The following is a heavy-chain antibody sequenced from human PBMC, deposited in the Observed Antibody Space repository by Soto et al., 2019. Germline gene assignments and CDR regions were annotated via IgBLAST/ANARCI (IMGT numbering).Heavy chain of an antibody. J-gene: IGHJ4*02. CDR2: IKQDGSER. CDR1: QFSFSSYW. V-gene: IGHV3-7*01. D-gene: IGHD5-18*01. Sequence: PGGSLRLSCAASQFSFSSYWMHWVRQAPGKGLEWVANIKQDGSERYYVDSVKGRFSISRDNAENSLYLQMTGLRAEDTAVYYCAREDTYGLYVDYWGQGTLVTVSS. CDR3: AREDTYGLYVDY.